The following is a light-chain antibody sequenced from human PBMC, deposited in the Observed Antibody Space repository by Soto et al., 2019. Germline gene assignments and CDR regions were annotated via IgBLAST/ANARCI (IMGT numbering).Light chain of an antibody. CDR2: GAS. J-gene: IGKJ4*01. Sequence: ELVMTQSPATLSVSPGERATLSCRASQSVSSNLAWYQQKPGQAPRLLIYGASTRATGIPARFSGSGSGTEFTLTISSLQSEDFAVYYCQQYNNSLTFGGGTKVDIK. CDR1: QSVSSN. V-gene: IGKV3-15*01. CDR3: QQYNNSLT.